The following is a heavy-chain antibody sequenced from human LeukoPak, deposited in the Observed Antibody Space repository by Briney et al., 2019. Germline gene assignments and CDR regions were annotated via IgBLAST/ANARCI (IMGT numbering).Heavy chain of an antibody. CDR1: GFTFSSYG. D-gene: IGHD6-13*01. CDR2: IRYDGSNK. V-gene: IGHV3-30*02. Sequence: GGSLRLSCEASGFTFSSYGMHWVRQAPGKGLEWVAFIRYDGSNKYYADSVKGRFTISRDNSKNTLYLQTNSLRAEDTAVYYCAKVQTPGTHFFDYWGQGTLVTVSS. J-gene: IGHJ4*02. CDR3: AKVQTPGTHFFDY.